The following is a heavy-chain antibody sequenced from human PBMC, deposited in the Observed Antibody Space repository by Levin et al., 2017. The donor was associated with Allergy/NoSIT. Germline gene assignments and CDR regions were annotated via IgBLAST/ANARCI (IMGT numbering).Heavy chain of an antibody. D-gene: IGHD4-17*01. CDR3: AREESYDFGDPVREPHSYYYYYGMDV. CDR1: GFTFSSYA. CDR2: ISYDGSNK. J-gene: IGHJ6*02. Sequence: RGESLKISCAASGFTFSSYAMHWVRQAPGKGLEWVAVISYDGSNKYYADSVKGRFTISRDNSKNTLYLQMNSLRAEDTAVYYCAREESYDFGDPVREPHSYYYYYGMDVWGQGTTVTVSS. V-gene: IGHV3-30-3*01.